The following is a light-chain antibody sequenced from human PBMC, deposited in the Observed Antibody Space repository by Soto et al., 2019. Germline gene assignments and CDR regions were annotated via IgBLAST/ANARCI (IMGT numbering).Light chain of an antibody. V-gene: IGLV2-14*03. CDR3: SSYTGSISYV. CDR2: DVS. J-gene: IGLJ1*01. CDR1: SSTVGGYNY. Sequence: QSALTQPASVSGSPGQSITISCTGTSSTVGGYNYVSWYQRHPCEAPKLIIYDVSNRPSGVSDRFSVSKSGNTASLTFSVLQAEDEADYYGSSYTGSISYVFGTGTKVTVL.